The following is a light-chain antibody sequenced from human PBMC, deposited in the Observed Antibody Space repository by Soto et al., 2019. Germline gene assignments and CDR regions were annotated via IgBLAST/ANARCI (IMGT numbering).Light chain of an antibody. Sequence: SYELTQPPSVSLAPGQTARITCGGNDVGRKSVHWYQQKPGQAPVLVVYDDSVRPSGIPERFSGSNSENTATLTISRVEAGDEAVYFCQVWGSGTNRVVFGGGTKDTVL. CDR3: QVWGSGTNRVV. CDR2: DDS. CDR1: DVGRKS. J-gene: IGLJ2*01. V-gene: IGLV3-21*02.